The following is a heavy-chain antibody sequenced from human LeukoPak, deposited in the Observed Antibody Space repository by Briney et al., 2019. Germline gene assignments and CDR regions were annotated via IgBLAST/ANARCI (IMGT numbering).Heavy chain of an antibody. Sequence: SQTLSLTCAVSGGSISSGGYSWSWIRQPPGKGLEWIVYIYHSGSTYYNPSLKSRVTISVDRSKNQFSLKLSSVTAADTAVYYCARVKAAAGSLDYWGQGTLVTVSS. D-gene: IGHD6-13*01. CDR3: ARVKAAAGSLDY. CDR1: GGSISSGGYS. V-gene: IGHV4-30-2*01. J-gene: IGHJ4*02. CDR2: IYHSGST.